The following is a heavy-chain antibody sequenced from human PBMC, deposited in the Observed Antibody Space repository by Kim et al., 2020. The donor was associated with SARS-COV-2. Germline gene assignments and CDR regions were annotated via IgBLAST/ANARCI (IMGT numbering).Heavy chain of an antibody. V-gene: IGHV1-69*13. CDR1: GGTFSSYA. J-gene: IGHJ4*02. CDR2: IIPIFGTA. D-gene: IGHD6-19*01. CDR3: ARGLNPIAVAGTPPLDY. Sequence: SVKVSCKASGGTFSSYAISWVRQAPGQGLEWMGGIIPIFGTANYAQKFQGRVTITADESTSTAYMELSSLRSEDTAVYYCARGLNPIAVAGTPPLDYWGQGTLFTVSS.